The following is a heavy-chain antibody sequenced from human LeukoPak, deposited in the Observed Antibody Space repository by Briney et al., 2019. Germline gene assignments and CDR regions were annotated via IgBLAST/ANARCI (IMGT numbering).Heavy chain of an antibody. CDR1: GFTFSSYW. Sequence: PGGSLRLSCAASGFTFSSYWMHWVRQAPGMGLVWVSRVNRDGSSTNYADSVKGRFTISRDNAKNTVYLQMNSLRAEDTAVYYCARVDCSSTSCYIWFDPWGQGTLVTVSS. CDR3: ARVDCSSTSCYIWFDP. V-gene: IGHV3-74*01. CDR2: VNRDGSST. J-gene: IGHJ5*02. D-gene: IGHD2-2*02.